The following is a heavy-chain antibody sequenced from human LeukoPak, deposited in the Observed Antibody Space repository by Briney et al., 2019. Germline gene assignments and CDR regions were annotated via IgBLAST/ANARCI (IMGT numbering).Heavy chain of an antibody. D-gene: IGHD1-26*01. Sequence: SETLSLTCTVSGRSITSYYWSWIRQPPGKGLEWIGYIYYSGSTNYSPSLKSRVTISVDTSKNQFSLQLTSVTAADTAVYYCARSGSTAHDYWGQGTLVTVSS. J-gene: IGHJ4*02. V-gene: IGHV4-59*01. CDR1: GRSITSYY. CDR3: ARSGSTAHDY. CDR2: IYYSGST.